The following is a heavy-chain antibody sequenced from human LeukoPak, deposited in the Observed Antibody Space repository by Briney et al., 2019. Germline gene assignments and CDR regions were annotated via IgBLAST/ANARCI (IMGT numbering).Heavy chain of an antibody. CDR3: ARGAWGFPWDY. CDR2: INHSGGT. CDR1: HGSFSNYY. J-gene: IGHJ4*02. V-gene: IGHV4-34*01. Sequence: PETLSLTCAVYHGSFSNYYWTWIRQPPGNGLEWIGEINHSGGTNYSPSLKSRVAISVDTSKNQFSLRLSSVTAADTAVYYCARGAWGFPWDYWGQGTLVTVSS. D-gene: IGHD3-16*01.